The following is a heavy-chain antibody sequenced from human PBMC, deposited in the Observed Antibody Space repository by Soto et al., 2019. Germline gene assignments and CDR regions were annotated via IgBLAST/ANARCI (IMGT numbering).Heavy chain of an antibody. V-gene: IGHV5-51*01. CDR2: IYPGDSDT. D-gene: IGHD6-6*01. CDR1: GYSFTSYW. J-gene: IGHJ6*02. CDR3: ASTQYSSSSYYGMDV. Sequence: GESLKISCKGSGYSFTSYWIGWVRQMPGKGLEWMGIIYPGDSDTRYSPSFQGQVTISADKSISTAYLQWSSLKTSDTAMYYCASTQYSSSSYYGMDVWGQGTTVTVSS.